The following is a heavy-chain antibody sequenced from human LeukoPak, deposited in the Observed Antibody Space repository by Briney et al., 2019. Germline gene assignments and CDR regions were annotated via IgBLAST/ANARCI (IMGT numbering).Heavy chain of an antibody. Sequence: ASVKVSCKASGYTFTNFIINWVRQAPGQGLEWMGWINTNTGNPTYAQGFTGRFVFSLDTSVSTAYLQISSLKAEDTAVYYCARDFSYGSGSYVDYYYYGMDVWGQGTTVTVSS. CDR3: ARDFSYGSGSYVDYYYYGMDV. CDR2: INTNTGNP. J-gene: IGHJ6*02. D-gene: IGHD3-10*01. CDR1: GYTFTNFI. V-gene: IGHV7-4-1*02.